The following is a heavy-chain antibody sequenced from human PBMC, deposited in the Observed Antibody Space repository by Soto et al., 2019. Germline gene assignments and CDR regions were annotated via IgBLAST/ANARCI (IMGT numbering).Heavy chain of an antibody. CDR1: GGSLSSGGYY. D-gene: IGHD3-22*01. V-gene: IGHV4-31*03. CDR3: ARRELFSGYYQKSYYFDY. Sequence: SETLSLTCTVSGGSLSSGGYYWSWIRQHPGKGLEWIGYIYYSGSTYYNPSLKSRVTISVDTSKNQFSLKLSSVTAADTAVYYCARRELFSGYYQKSYYFDYWGQGTLVTVSS. CDR2: IYYSGST. J-gene: IGHJ4*02.